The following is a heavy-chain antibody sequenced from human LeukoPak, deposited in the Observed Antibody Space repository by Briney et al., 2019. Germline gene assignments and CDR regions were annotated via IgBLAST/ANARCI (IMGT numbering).Heavy chain of an antibody. D-gene: IGHD3-9*01. CDR3: AKGYYFDILSGYSSLDS. Sequence: GGSLRLSCAASGFTFITYSMNWVRQAPGKGLEWVSSISSSSSYIYYADSVKGRFTISRDNAKNSLYLQMNSLRAEDTAVYYCAKGYYFDILSGYSSLDSWGQGTLVTVSS. CDR2: ISSSSSYI. CDR1: GFTFITYS. V-gene: IGHV3-21*01. J-gene: IGHJ4*02.